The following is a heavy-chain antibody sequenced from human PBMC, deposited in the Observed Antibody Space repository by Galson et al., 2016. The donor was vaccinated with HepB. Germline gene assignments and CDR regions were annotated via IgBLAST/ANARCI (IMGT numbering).Heavy chain of an antibody. CDR1: GDSVSSNTAG. D-gene: IGHD1-7*01. Sequence: CAISGDSVSSNTAGWNWIRQSPSRGLEWLGRTYYRSKWFYDYAESMKSRITIKPDTTKNQFSLQLNSVTVEDTAVYYCTRVKELGSGFHSWGQGTLVTVSS. CDR3: TRVKELGSGFHS. J-gene: IGHJ4*02. V-gene: IGHV6-1*01. CDR2: TYYRSKWFY.